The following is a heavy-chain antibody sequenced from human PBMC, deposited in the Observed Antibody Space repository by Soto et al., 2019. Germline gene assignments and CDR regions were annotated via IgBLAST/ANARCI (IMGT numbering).Heavy chain of an antibody. CDR3: AHPSGGYGSGTYSPFAMDV. CDR1: GFSLSTRGVG. Sequence: QITLKESGPTLVKPTQTLTLTCTFSGFSLSTRGVGVGWIRQPPGKALEWLALINWDDDKRYSPSLKSRLTITKDNPKNQVVLTMTNMDPGDTATYYCAHPSGGYGSGTYSPFAMDVWGQGTTVTVSS. J-gene: IGHJ6*02. CDR2: INWDDDK. D-gene: IGHD3-10*01. V-gene: IGHV2-5*02.